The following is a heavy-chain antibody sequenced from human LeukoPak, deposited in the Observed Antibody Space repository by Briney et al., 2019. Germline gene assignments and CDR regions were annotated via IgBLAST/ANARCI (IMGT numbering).Heavy chain of an antibody. D-gene: IGHD5-18*01. V-gene: IGHV5-51*01. CDR1: GYSFTSYW. J-gene: IGHJ4*02. CDR2: IYPGDSDT. CDR3: ARRGEAMDPFDY. Sequence: GESLKISCKDSGYSFTSYWIGWVRQMPGEGLEWMRIIYPGDSDTRYSPSFQGQVTISADKSINTAYLRWSSLKASDTAIYYCARRGEAMDPFDYWGQGTLVTVSS.